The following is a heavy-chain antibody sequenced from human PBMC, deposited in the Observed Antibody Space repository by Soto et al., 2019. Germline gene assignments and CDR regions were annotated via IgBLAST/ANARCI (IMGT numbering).Heavy chain of an antibody. CDR1: GGSITTGVYY. V-gene: IGHV4-31*03. D-gene: IGHD2-15*01. CDR2: RYYSEST. Sequence: SETLSLTCTVSGGSITTGVYYWSGIGQLPGKGLEWIGHRYYSESTYYNPSLKSRVSISLDTSKNQFSLKLSFVTAADTAMYYCARTKCSGGSCYSWSLDYWGQGTPVTVSS. J-gene: IGHJ4*02. CDR3: ARTKCSGGSCYSWSLDY.